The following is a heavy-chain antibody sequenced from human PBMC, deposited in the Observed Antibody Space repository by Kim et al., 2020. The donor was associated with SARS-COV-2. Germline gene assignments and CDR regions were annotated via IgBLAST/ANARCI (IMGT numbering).Heavy chain of an antibody. Sequence: SVKVSCKASGGTFSSYAISWVRQAPGQGLEWMGGIIPIFGTANYAQKFQGRVTITADESTSTAYMELSSLRSEDTAVYYCARVGGWYYYYYGMDVWGQGTTVTVSS. J-gene: IGHJ6*02. D-gene: IGHD6-19*01. CDR3: ARVGGWYYYYYGMDV. CDR2: IIPIFGTA. V-gene: IGHV1-69*13. CDR1: GGTFSSYA.